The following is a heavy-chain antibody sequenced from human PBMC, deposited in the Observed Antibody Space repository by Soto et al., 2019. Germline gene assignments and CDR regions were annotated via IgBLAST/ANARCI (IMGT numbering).Heavy chain of an antibody. Sequence: QVQLVQSGAEVKKPGASVKVSCKASGYTFTSYAMHWVRQAPGQRLEWMGWINAGNGNTKYSQKFQGRVTITRDTSASTAYMELSSLRSEDTAVYYCARAARVPMVRGVSIKAFDYWGQGTLVTVSS. D-gene: IGHD3-10*01. CDR3: ARAARVPMVRGVSIKAFDY. V-gene: IGHV1-3*01. J-gene: IGHJ4*02. CDR2: INAGNGNT. CDR1: GYTFTSYA.